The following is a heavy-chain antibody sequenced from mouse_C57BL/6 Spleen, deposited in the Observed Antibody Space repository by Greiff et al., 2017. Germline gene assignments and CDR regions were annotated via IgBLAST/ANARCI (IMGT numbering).Heavy chain of an antibody. D-gene: IGHD1-1*01. CDR3: ARIYYYGSNAMDY. CDR1: GYTFTSYW. CDR2: IDPNSGGT. Sequence: VQLKQPGAELVKPGASVKLSCKASGYTFTSYWMHWVKQRPGRGLEWIGRIDPNSGGTKYNEKFKSKATLTVDKPSSTAYMQLSSLTSEDSAVYYCARIYYYGSNAMDYWGQGTSVTVSS. J-gene: IGHJ4*01. V-gene: IGHV1-72*01.